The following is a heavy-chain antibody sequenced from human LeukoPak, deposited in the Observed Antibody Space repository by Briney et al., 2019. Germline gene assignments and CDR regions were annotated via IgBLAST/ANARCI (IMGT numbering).Heavy chain of an antibody. D-gene: IGHD4-17*01. CDR3: AKLTTVTTDLGDY. Sequence: TGGSLRLSCAASGFTFSSYAMSWVRQAPGKGLEWVSAISGSGGSTYYADSVKGRFTISRDNSKNTLYLQMNSLRAEDTAVYYCAKLTTVTTDLGDYWGRGTLVTVSS. CDR1: GFTFSSYA. CDR2: ISGSGGST. J-gene: IGHJ4*02. V-gene: IGHV3-23*01.